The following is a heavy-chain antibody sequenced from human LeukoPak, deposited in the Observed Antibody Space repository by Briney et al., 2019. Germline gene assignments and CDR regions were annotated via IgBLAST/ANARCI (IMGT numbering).Heavy chain of an antibody. CDR2: ISSSSSYI. J-gene: IGHJ6*03. CDR3: AKDLSALLPGAHNYMDV. CDR1: GFTFSSYS. D-gene: IGHD3-3*02. Sequence: GGSLRLSCAASGFTFSSYSMNWVRQAPGKGLEWVSSISSSSSYIYYADSVKGRFTISRDNAKNSLYLQMNSLRAEDTALYYCAKDLSALLPGAHNYMDVWGKGTTVTISS. V-gene: IGHV3-21*04.